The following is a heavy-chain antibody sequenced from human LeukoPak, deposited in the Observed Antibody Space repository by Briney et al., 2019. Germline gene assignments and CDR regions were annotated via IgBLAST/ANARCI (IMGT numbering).Heavy chain of an antibody. J-gene: IGHJ3*02. V-gene: IGHV4-39*07. CDR1: GGSISSSSYY. CDR2: IYYSGST. Sequence: SETLSLTCTVSGGSISSSSYYWGWIRQPPGKGLEWIGSIYYSGSTYYNPSLKSRVTISVDTSKNQFSLKLSSVTAADTAVYYCASLTTAEAFDIWGQGTMVTASS. D-gene: IGHD3-22*01. CDR3: ASLTTAEAFDI.